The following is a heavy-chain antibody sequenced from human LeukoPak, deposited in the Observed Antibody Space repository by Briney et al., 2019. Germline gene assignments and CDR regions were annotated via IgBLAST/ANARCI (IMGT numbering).Heavy chain of an antibody. Sequence: ASVKVSCKASGYTFTGYYMHWVRQAPGQGLEWMGWINPNSGGTYYAQKFQGRVTMTRDTSISTAYMELSRLRSDDTAVYYCARDYSGYPELWGFDYWGQGTLVTVSS. J-gene: IGHJ4*02. CDR2: INPNSGGT. CDR3: ARDYSGYPELWGFDY. D-gene: IGHD5-12*01. V-gene: IGHV1-2*02. CDR1: GYTFTGYY.